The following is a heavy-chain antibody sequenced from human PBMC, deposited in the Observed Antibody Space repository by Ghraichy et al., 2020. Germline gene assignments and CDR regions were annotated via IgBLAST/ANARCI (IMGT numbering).Heavy chain of an antibody. J-gene: IGHJ4*02. D-gene: IGHD6-19*01. CDR3: ARGKYSGGWFDY. CDR1: GFTFSSFT. Sequence: LSLTCAASGFTFSSFTLTWVRQAPGKGLEWVSSISSSSSSIYYADSVKGRFTISRDNAKNSLYLQMNSLRAEDTAVYYCARGKYSGGWFDYWGQGTLVTVSS. CDR2: ISSSSSSI. V-gene: IGHV3-21*01.